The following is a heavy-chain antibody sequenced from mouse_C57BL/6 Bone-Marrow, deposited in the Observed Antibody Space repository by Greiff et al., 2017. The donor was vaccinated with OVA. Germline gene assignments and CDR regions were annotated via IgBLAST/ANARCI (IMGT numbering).Heavy chain of an antibody. CDR3: ARSHGSSSYYFDY. CDR1: GYTFTSYW. V-gene: IGHV1-53*01. Sequence: VQLQQSGTELVKPGASVKLSCKASGYTFTSYWMHWVKQRPGQGLEWIGNINPSNGGTNYNEKFKSKATLTVDKSSSTAYMQLSSLTSEDSAVYYCARSHGSSSYYFDYWGQGTTLTVSS. D-gene: IGHD1-1*01. J-gene: IGHJ2*01. CDR2: INPSNGGT.